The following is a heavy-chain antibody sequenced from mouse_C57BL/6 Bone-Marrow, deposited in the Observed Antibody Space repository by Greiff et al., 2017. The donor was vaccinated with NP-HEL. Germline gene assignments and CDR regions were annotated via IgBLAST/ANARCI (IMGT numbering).Heavy chain of an antibody. J-gene: IGHJ2*01. Sequence: EVQLVESGGGLVQPGGSMKLSCAASGFTFSDAWMDWVRQSPEKGLEWVAEIRNKANNHATYYAESVKGRFTISRDDSKSSVYLQMNSLRAEDTGIYYCTRGLTTVVATGYFDYWGQGTTLTVSS. V-gene: IGHV6-6*01. D-gene: IGHD1-1*01. CDR3: TRGLTTVVATGYFDY. CDR2: IRNKANNHAT. CDR1: GFTFSDAW.